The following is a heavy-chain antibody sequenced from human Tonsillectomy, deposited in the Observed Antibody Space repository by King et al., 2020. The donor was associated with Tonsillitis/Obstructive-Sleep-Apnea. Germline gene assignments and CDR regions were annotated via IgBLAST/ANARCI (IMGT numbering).Heavy chain of an antibody. CDR2: ICGSSDNT. CDR3: VKDRGSSCYSALDC. Sequence: VQLVESGGGLVQPGGSLRLSCAASGFTFSSYAMTWVRQAPGKGLEWVSSICGSSDNTYYADSVKGRFSISRDNSKNTLYLQMISLGAEDTAVYYCVKDRGSSCYSALDCWGQGTLVTVSS. D-gene: IGHD2-15*01. J-gene: IGHJ4*02. CDR1: GFTFSSYA. V-gene: IGHV3-23*04.